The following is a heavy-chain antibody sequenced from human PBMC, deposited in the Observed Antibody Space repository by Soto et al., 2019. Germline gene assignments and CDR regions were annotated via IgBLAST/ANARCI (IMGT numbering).Heavy chain of an antibody. CDR1: GGSISSGGYY. CDR2: IYYSGST. Sequence: SETLSLTCTVSGGSISSGGYYWSWIRQHPGKGLEWIGYIYYSGSTYYNPSLKSRVTISVDTSKNQFSLKLSSVTAADTAVYYCARDVPIRGQRFDYWVQGTLVTVSS. J-gene: IGHJ4*02. D-gene: IGHD1-20*01. CDR3: ARDVPIRGQRFDY. V-gene: IGHV4-31*03.